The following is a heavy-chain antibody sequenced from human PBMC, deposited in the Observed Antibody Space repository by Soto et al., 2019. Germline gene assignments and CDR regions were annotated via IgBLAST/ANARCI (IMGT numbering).Heavy chain of an antibody. Sequence: ASVKVSCKASGGTFSSYAISWVRQAPGQGLEWMGGIIPIFGTANYAQKFQGRVTITADESTSTAYMELSSLRSEDTAVYYCARDLSVAMVRGVTPSGWFDPWGQGTLVTVSS. J-gene: IGHJ5*02. CDR1: GGTFSSYA. CDR2: IIPIFGTA. V-gene: IGHV1-69*13. CDR3: ARDLSVAMVRGVTPSGWFDP. D-gene: IGHD3-10*01.